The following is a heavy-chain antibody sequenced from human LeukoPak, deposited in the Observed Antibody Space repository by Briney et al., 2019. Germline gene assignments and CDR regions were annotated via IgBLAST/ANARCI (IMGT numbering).Heavy chain of an antibody. Sequence: PGGSLRRSCAASGFTVSSNYMSWVRQAPGKGLEWVSYISSSGSTIDYADSVKGRVTISRDNAKNSLYLQMNSLRAEDTAVYYCANTARSFDYWGQGTLVTVSS. CDR2: ISSSGSTI. CDR1: GFTVSSNY. V-gene: IGHV3-11*04. J-gene: IGHJ4*02. CDR3: ANTARSFDY. D-gene: IGHD2-21*02.